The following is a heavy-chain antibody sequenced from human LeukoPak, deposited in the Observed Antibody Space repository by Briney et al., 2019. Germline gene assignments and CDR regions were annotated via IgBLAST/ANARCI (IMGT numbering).Heavy chain of an antibody. CDR3: ARGTGEEEMATIRYFDY. J-gene: IGHJ4*02. V-gene: IGHV4-34*01. D-gene: IGHD5-24*01. Sequence: PSETLSLTCTVSGGSISSYYWSWIRQPPGKGLEWIGEINHSGSTNYNPSLKSRVTISVDTSKNQFSLKLSSVTAADTAVYYCARGTGEEEMATIRYFDYWGQGTLVTVSS. CDR2: INHSGST. CDR1: GGSISSYY.